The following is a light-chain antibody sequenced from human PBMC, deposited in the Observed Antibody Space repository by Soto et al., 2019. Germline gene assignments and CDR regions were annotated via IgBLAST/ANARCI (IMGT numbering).Light chain of an antibody. V-gene: IGKV1-9*01. CDR3: QQLHDYPIT. CDR2: AAS. CDR1: QGIDSS. Sequence: ILLTQSPSSLSASVGDGVTITCRASQGIDSSFAWYQQKPGKAPKLLIYAASSLQSGVPSRFSGSGSGTDFTLTISSLQPEDFATYYCQQLHDYPITFXQGTRMEIK. J-gene: IGKJ5*01.